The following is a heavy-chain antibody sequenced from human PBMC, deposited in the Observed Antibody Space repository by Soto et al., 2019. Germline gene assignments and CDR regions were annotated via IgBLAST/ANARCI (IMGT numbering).Heavy chain of an antibody. CDR2: IIPILGTA. J-gene: IGHJ6*02. D-gene: IGHD3-3*01. Sequence: QVQLVQSGAEVKKRGSSVKVSCKASGGTFISYAISSVRQAPGQGLELMGGIIPILGTANYAQKFHGRVTITADESTSTAYMELRSLRSEDTAVYYCARPLRRFLEWPSYGMDVWGQGTTVTVSS. V-gene: IGHV1-69*01. CDR1: GGTFISYA. CDR3: ARPLRRFLEWPSYGMDV.